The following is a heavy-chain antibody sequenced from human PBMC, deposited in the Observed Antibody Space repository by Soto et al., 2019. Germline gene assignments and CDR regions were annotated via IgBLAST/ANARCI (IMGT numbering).Heavy chain of an antibody. CDR1: GDSVSSDSAA. CDR3: AREVGIGWYFDL. J-gene: IGHJ2*01. Sequence: QSQTLSLTCAISGDSVSSDSAAWNWIRQSPSRGLEWLGRTYYRSKWYNDYAVSVKSRITINPDTSKNQFSLQLNSVTPEATAVYYCAREVGIGWYFDLWGRGTLVTVSS. D-gene: IGHD1-26*01. CDR2: TYYRSKWYN. V-gene: IGHV6-1*01.